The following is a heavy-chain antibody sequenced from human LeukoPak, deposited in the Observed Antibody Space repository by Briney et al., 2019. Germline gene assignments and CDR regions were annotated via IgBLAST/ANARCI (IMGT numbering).Heavy chain of an antibody. CDR2: INTDGRVT. J-gene: IGHJ4*02. V-gene: IGHV3-74*01. D-gene: IGHD3-10*02. CDR3: IRETHVGLHLEY. Sequence: GESLKISCAASGFTFTTYWMHWVRQVPGKGLVWVARINTDGRVTTYADSVKGRFTVSRDNAENTLYLQMSNLRPEDTAVYYCIRETHVGLHLEYWGQGTLATVTS. CDR1: GFTFTTYW.